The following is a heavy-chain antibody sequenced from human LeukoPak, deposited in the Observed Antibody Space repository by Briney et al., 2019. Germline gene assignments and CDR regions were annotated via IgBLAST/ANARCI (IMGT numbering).Heavy chain of an antibody. D-gene: IGHD3-16*01. CDR3: ARGLRYGGDTSVLHAFDI. CDR2: IIPIFGTA. J-gene: IGHJ3*02. Sequence: GASVKVSCKASGYTFTSYGISWVRQAPGQGLEWMGGIIPIFGTANYAQKFQGRVTITADESTSTAYMELSSLRSEDTAVYYCARGLRYGGDTSVLHAFDIWGQGTMVTVSS. CDR1: GYTFTSYG. V-gene: IGHV1-69*13.